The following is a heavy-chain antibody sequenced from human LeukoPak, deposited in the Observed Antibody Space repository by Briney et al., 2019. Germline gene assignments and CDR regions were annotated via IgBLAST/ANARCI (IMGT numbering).Heavy chain of an antibody. Sequence: ASVKVSCKASGYTFTGYYMHWVRQAPGQGLEWMGWINPNSGGTNYAQKFQGRVTMTRDTSISTAYMELSRLRSDDTAVYYCARVMALGMPAHAFDIWGQGTMVTVSS. V-gene: IGHV1-2*02. J-gene: IGHJ3*02. CDR3: ARVMALGMPAHAFDI. D-gene: IGHD2-2*01. CDR1: GYTFTGYY. CDR2: INPNSGGT.